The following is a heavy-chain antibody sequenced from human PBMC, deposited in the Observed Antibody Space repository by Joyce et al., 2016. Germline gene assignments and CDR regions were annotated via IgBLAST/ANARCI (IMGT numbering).Heavy chain of an antibody. Sequence: QVQLVQSGAEVKKPGASVKVSCKTSGYTFSDCYIHWLRQAPGGGLEWLGRIDPKNGVTSYAQNFQGRVTMTRDLSITAAYMELSRLTFDDTAVYYCARDERYTAFWELDPWGQGTLVIVSS. D-gene: IGHD1-26*01. V-gene: IGHV1-2*06. CDR3: ARDERYTAFWELDP. CDR2: IDPKNGVT. CDR1: GYTFSDCY. J-gene: IGHJ5*02.